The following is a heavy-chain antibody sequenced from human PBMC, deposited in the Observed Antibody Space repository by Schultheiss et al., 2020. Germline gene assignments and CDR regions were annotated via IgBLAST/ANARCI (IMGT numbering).Heavy chain of an antibody. Sequence: SLKISCAASGFTFDDYAMHWVRQAPGKGLEWVSAISGSGGSTYYADSVKGRFTISRDNSKNTLYLQMNSLRSEDTAVYYCTTDPVDYGDYLFDYWGQGTLVTVSS. CDR3: TTDPVDYGDYLFDY. CDR1: GFTFDDYA. CDR2: ISGSGGST. D-gene: IGHD4-17*01. V-gene: IGHV3-23*01. J-gene: IGHJ4*02.